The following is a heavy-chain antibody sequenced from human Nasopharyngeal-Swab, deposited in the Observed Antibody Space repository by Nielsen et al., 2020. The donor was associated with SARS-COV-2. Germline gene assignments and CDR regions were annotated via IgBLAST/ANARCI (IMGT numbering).Heavy chain of an antibody. CDR2: ISSSSNTI. CDR3: ARETDYNSGLSTALDY. CDR1: GFTFSSYE. D-gene: IGHD6-19*01. V-gene: IGHV3-48*03. J-gene: IGHJ4*02. Sequence: GESLKISCAASGFTFSSYEMNWVRQAPGKGLEWVSYISSSSNTIYYADSVKGRFNISRDKAKNSLYLQMNSLRGEDTAVYYCARETDYNSGLSTALDYWGQGTLVTVSS.